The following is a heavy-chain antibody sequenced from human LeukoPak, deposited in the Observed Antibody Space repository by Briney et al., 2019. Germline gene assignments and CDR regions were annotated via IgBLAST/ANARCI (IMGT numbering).Heavy chain of an antibody. CDR2: ISNDGSRK. CDR3: ARARASGRSGFDY. V-gene: IGHV3-30*03. J-gene: IGHJ4*02. D-gene: IGHD2-15*01. CDR1: GFTFSRHG. Sequence: GGSLRLPCAPSGFTFSRHGMHWVRQAPGKGLEWVAIISNDGSRKYYAHSVEGRFTISRDNSKNSLYLQMNSLRDEDTAVYYCARARASGRSGFDYWGQGTLVTVSS.